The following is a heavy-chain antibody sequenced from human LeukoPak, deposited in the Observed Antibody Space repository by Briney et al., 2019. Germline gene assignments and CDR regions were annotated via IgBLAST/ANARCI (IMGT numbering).Heavy chain of an antibody. CDR1: GYSLISYY. D-gene: IGHD2-2*01. J-gene: IGHJ3*02. CDR2: INPNGGST. V-gene: IGHV1-46*01. CDR3: ARGIVVVPAAIDAFDI. Sequence: ASVKVSCKASGYSLISYYMHWVRQAPGQGLEWMGIINPNGGSTSYAQKFQDRITVTRDTSTSTVYMELSSLRSEDTAVYYCARGIVVVPAAIDAFDIWGQGTMVTVSS.